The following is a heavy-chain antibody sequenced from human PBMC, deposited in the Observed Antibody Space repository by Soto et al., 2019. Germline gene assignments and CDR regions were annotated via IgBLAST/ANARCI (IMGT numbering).Heavy chain of an antibody. V-gene: IGHV3-30-3*01. CDR3: ARERYALSGNYLPDY. D-gene: IGHD1-26*01. CDR1: EFIFSSYA. J-gene: IGHJ4*02. CDR2: ISYDGSNK. Sequence: QVQLVESGGGVVQPGRSLRLSCAASEFIFSSYAMHWVRQAPGKGLEWVAVISYDGSNKYYADSVKGRFTISRDNSKNTVYLQMNSLRAEDTAVYYCARERYALSGNYLPDYWGQGTLVTVSS.